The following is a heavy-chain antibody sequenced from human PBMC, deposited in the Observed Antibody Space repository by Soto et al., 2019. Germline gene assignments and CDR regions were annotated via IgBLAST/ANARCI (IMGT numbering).Heavy chain of an antibody. J-gene: IGHJ4*02. CDR1: GFTFSSYG. CDR3: ARDQGDLGGNYYFDY. Sequence: GGSLRLSCAASGFTFSSYGMHWVRQAPGKGLEWVAVIWYDGSNKYYADSVKGRFTISRDNSKNTLYLQMNSLRAEDTAVYYCARDQGDLGGNYYFDYWGQGTLVTVSS. V-gene: IGHV3-33*01. D-gene: IGHD2-21*01. CDR2: IWYDGSNK.